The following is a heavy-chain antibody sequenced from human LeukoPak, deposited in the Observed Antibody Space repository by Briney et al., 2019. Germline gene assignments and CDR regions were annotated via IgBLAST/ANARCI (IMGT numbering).Heavy chain of an antibody. CDR1: GFTFSSYG. V-gene: IGHV3-30*02. J-gene: IGHJ4*02. Sequence: PGGSLRLSCAASGFTFSSYGMHWVRQAPGKGLEWVAFIRYDGSNKYYADSVKGRFTISRDNSKNTLYLQMNSLRAEDTAVYYCAKEHDYGDYFAGYWGQGTLVTVSS. CDR2: IRYDGSNK. CDR3: AKEHDYGDYFAGY. D-gene: IGHD4-17*01.